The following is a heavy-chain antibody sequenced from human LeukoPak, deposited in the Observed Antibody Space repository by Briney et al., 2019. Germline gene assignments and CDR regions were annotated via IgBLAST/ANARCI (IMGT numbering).Heavy chain of an antibody. D-gene: IGHD5-18*01. Sequence: ASVKVSCKASGYTFTSYYMHWVRQAPGQGLEWMGIINPSGGSTSYAQKFQGRVTMTTDTSTSTAYMELRSLRSDDTAVYYCARDAAMVDYWGQGTLVTVSS. J-gene: IGHJ4*02. CDR3: ARDAAMVDY. V-gene: IGHV1-46*01. CDR2: INPSGGST. CDR1: GYTFTSYY.